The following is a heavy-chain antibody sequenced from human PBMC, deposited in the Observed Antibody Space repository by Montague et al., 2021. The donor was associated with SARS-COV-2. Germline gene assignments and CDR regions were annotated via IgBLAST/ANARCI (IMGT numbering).Heavy chain of an antibody. V-gene: IGHV4-61*02. CDR1: GGSISRGSYY. CDR2: IYTSGST. J-gene: IGHJ6*02. Sequence: TLSLTCTVSGGSISRGSYYWSWIRQPAGKGLEWIGRIYTSGSTNYNPSLKSRVTISVDTSKNQFSLKLSSVAAADTAVYYCARDRVDRYSGSRTAYGMDVWGQGTTVTVSS. CDR3: ARDRVDRYSGSRTAYGMDV. D-gene: IGHD1-26*01.